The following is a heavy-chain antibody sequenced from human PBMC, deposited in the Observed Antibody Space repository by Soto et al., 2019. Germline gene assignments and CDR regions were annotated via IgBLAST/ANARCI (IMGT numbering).Heavy chain of an antibody. D-gene: IGHD3-10*01. CDR1: GYTFTSYG. CDR3: ARDYGFGEWFDP. CDR2: IRAYNGNT. Sequence: QVQLVQSGAEVKKPGASVKVSCKASGYTFTSYGISWVRQAPGQGLEWMGWIRAYNGNTNYAQKLQGRVTMTTETSTSIAYMELRRLRSDDTAVYYCARDYGFGEWFDPWGQGPLVTVSS. V-gene: IGHV1-18*01. J-gene: IGHJ5*02.